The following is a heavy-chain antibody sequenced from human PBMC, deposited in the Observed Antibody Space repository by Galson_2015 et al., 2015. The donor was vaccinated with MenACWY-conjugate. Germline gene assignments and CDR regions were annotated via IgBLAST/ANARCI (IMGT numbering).Heavy chain of an antibody. V-gene: IGHV3-7*01. D-gene: IGHD1-1*01. CDR3: ARIIHDGLDY. CDR2: INRDGGGT. CDR1: GFTFDSYR. J-gene: IGHJ4*02. Sequence: SLRLSCAASGFTFDSYRKSWVRQAPGKGLEWVTNINRDGGGTYYASSVKGRFTISKDNAENSLYLQMNSLRAEDTAIYYCARIIHDGLDYWGQGTLVTVSS.